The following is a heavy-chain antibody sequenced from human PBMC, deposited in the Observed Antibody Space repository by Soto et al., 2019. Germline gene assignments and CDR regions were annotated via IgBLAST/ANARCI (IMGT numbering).Heavy chain of an antibody. V-gene: IGHV3-30*18. CDR2: ISYDGSNK. D-gene: IGHD3-3*01. J-gene: IGHJ6*03. CDR3: AKDWVGYDFWSGYSGGYYYYMDV. CDR1: GFTFSSYG. Sequence: GGSLRLSCAASGFTFSSYGMHWVRQAPGKGLEWVAVISYDGSNKYYADSVKGRFTISRDNSKNTLYLQMNSLRAEDTAVYYCAKDWVGYDFWSGYSGGYYYYMDVWGKGTTVTVSS.